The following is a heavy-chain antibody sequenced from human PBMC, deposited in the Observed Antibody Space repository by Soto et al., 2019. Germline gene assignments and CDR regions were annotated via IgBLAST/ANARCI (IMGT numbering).Heavy chain of an antibody. J-gene: IGHJ6*03. CDR2: ISGSGGST. CDR3: AKDGYSSGWYRYYYYYMDV. Sequence: EVQLLESGGGLVQPGGSLRLSCAASGFTFSSFAMSWVRQAPGKGLELVSAISGSGGSTYYADSVKGRFTISRDNSKNTMYLQLNGLRAEDTAVYYCAKDGYSSGWYRYYYYYMDVWGKGTTVTVSS. CDR1: GFTFSSFA. D-gene: IGHD6-19*01. V-gene: IGHV3-23*01.